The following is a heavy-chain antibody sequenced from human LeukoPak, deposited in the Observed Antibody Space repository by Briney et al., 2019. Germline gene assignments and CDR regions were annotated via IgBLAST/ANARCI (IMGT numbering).Heavy chain of an antibody. CDR2: IYYTGST. CDR1: GVSISTYY. J-gene: IGHJ4*02. Sequence: SETLSLTCTLSGVSISTYYWSWVRQPPGKGLEWIGYIYYTGSTDYNPSLKSRVTMSVDTSKNHFSLNLRSVTAADTAVYYCARRSYNSPFRYWGQGTPVTVSS. V-gene: IGHV4-59*12. D-gene: IGHD5-24*01. CDR3: ARRSYNSPFRY.